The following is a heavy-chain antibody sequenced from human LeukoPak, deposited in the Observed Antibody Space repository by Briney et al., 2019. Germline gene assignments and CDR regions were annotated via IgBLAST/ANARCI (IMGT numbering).Heavy chain of an antibody. Sequence: SETLSLTCAVSGGSISSGGYSWSWIRQPPGKGLELIGYIYYSGSTYYYPSLKSRVTISVDTSKNQFSLKLRSVTAADTAVYYCARALDWFDPWGRGTLVTVSS. J-gene: IGHJ5*02. V-gene: IGHV4-30-4*07. CDR1: GGSISSGGYS. CDR3: ARALDWFDP. CDR2: IYYSGST.